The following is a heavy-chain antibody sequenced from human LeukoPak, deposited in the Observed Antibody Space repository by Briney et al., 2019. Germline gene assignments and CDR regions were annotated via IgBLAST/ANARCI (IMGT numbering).Heavy chain of an antibody. V-gene: IGHV1-69*05. D-gene: IGHD2-2*01. CDR2: IIPIFGTA. CDR1: GGTFSSYA. J-gene: IGHJ6*03. Sequence: SVKVSCKASGGTFSSYANSWVRQAPGQGLEWMGGIIPIFGTANYAQKFQGRVTITTDESTSTAYMELSSLRSEDTAVYYCARGPLGYCSSTSCYYYYMDVWGKGTTVTVSS. CDR3: ARGPLGYCSSTSCYYYYMDV.